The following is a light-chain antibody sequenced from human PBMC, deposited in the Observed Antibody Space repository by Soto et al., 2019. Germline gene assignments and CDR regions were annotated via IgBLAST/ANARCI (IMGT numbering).Light chain of an antibody. CDR1: SSNIGNNY. J-gene: IGLJ1*01. CDR2: DSN. CDR3: GTWDSSLSAYV. V-gene: IGLV1-51*01. Sequence: QSVLTQPPSVSVAPGQKVTISCSGSSSNIGNNYVSWYQQLPGTAPKLLIYDSNKRPSGIPDRFSGSKSGTSATLGITGLQTGYEADYYCGTWDSSLSAYVFGTGTKLTV.